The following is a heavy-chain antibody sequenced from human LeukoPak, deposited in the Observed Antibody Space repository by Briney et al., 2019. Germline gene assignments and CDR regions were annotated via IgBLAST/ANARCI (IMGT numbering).Heavy chain of an antibody. CDR2: INTNTGNP. Sequence: ASVKVSCKASGYTFTSYAMNWVRQAPGQGLEWMGWINTNTGNPTYAQGFTGRFVFSLDTSVSTAYLQISSLKAEDTAMYYCARVALDYYDSSGYYGAPDSWGQGTLVTVSS. J-gene: IGHJ5*02. CDR3: ARVALDYYDSSGYYGAPDS. D-gene: IGHD3-22*01. V-gene: IGHV7-4-1*02. CDR1: GYTFTSYA.